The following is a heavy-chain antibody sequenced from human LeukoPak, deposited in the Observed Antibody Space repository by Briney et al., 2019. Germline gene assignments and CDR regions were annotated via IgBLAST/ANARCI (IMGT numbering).Heavy chain of an antibody. CDR3: ARAPSEIGGYYPEYFRH. CDR1: GFTFSSYW. Sequence: GGSLTLSCAASGFTFSSYWMHWVRQAPGQGLVWVSRIKSDGTTHYADSVKGRFTISRDNVKNTVSLQKNSLRAEDTGVYYCARAPSEIGGYYPEYFRHWGQGTLVTVSS. J-gene: IGHJ1*01. D-gene: IGHD3-22*01. V-gene: IGHV3-74*01. CDR2: IKSDGTT.